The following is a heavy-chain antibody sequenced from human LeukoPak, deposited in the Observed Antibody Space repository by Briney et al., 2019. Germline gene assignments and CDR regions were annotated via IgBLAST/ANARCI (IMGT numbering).Heavy chain of an antibody. J-gene: IGHJ5*02. D-gene: IGHD6-19*01. Sequence: ASVKVSCKASGHTFTAYYMHWVRQAPGQGLEWMGWINPNSGVTNYAQKYQGRVTISVDTSKNQFSLKLSSVTAADTAVYYCARDDDSSGWWTLDWFDPWGQGTLVTVSS. CDR2: INPNSGVT. V-gene: IGHV1-2*02. CDR3: ARDDDSSGWWTLDWFDP. CDR1: GHTFTAYY.